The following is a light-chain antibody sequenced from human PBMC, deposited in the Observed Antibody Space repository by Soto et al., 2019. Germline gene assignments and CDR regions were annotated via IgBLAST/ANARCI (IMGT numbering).Light chain of an antibody. Sequence: EIVLTQSPATLSLSPGERATLSCRASQSVSIFLAWYQQKPGQAPRLLIYDASDRATGIPDRFSGSGSGTDFTLTIGSLEPEDFAVYYCQQRGNWPLYTFGQGTKVDIK. J-gene: IGKJ2*01. CDR3: QQRGNWPLYT. CDR1: QSVSIF. V-gene: IGKV3-11*01. CDR2: DAS.